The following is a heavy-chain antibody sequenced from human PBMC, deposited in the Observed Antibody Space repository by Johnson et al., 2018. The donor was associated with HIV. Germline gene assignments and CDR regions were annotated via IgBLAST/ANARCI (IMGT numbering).Heavy chain of an antibody. CDR2: IYSGGTT. CDR3: ALILARGWLQRGAFDI. V-gene: IGHV3-66*01. CDR1: GFTVSTNY. D-gene: IGHD5-24*01. Sequence: VQLVESGGGLVKPGGSLRLSCAASGFTVSTNYMSWVRQAPGKGLECVSIIYSGGTTHYADSVKGRFTISRDNSKSTLYLQMNNMKAEDTAMYYCALILARGWLQRGAFDIWGQGTMVTVSS. J-gene: IGHJ3*02.